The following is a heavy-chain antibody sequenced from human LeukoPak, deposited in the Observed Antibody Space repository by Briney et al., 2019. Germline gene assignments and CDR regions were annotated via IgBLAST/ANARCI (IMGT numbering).Heavy chain of an antibody. CDR2: ISDSGGYT. CDR3: AKGGSYRSQPYFDY. J-gene: IGHJ4*02. D-gene: IGHD3-16*02. Sequence: PGGSLRLSCAASGFTFSSYEMNWVRQAPGKGLEWVSSISDSGGYTFYADSVKGRFTISRDNSKNTVYLQMNSLRAEDTAVYYCAKGGSYRSQPYFDYWGQGTPVTVSS. CDR1: GFTFSSYE. V-gene: IGHV3-23*01.